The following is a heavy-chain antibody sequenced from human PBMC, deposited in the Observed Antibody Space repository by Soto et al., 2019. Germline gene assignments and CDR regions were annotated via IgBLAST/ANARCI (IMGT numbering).Heavy chain of an antibody. V-gene: IGHV1-2*02. Sequence: GASVKVSCKASGYTFTGYYMHWVRQAPGQGLEWMGWINPNSGGTNYAQKFQGRVTMTRNTSISTAYMELNSLRAEDTALYYCARRRIRDGYISGPYYHYYGMDVWGQGTTVTVSS. CDR2: INPNSGGT. D-gene: IGHD5-12*01. CDR3: ARRRIRDGYISGPYYHYYGMDV. CDR1: GYTFTGYY. J-gene: IGHJ6*02.